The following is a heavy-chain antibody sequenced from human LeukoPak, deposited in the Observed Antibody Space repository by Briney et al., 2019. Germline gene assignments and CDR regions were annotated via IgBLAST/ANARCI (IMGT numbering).Heavy chain of an antibody. CDR1: GGSFSGYY. D-gene: IGHD2-15*01. J-gene: IGHJ4*02. CDR3: ARGFARGGSCYDY. V-gene: IGHV4-34*01. Sequence: SLETLSLTCADYGGSFSGYYWSWIRQPPGKGLEWIGEINHSGSTNYNPSLKSRVTISVDTSKNQFSLRLSSVTAADTAVYYCARGFARGGSCYDYWGQGTLVTVSS. CDR2: INHSGST.